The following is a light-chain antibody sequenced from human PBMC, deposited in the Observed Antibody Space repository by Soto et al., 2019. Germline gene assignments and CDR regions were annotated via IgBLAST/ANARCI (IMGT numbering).Light chain of an antibody. V-gene: IGKV3-11*01. CDR1: QCGSSY. CDR3: QQRSNWPPT. Sequence: EIVLTQSPATLSLSPGERPTLSCRASQCGSSYLAWYQQKPGQAPRLLIHDASNRATGIPARFSGSGSGTDFTLTISSLEPEDFAVYYCQQRSNWPPTFGQGTRLAIK. J-gene: IGKJ5*01. CDR2: DAS.